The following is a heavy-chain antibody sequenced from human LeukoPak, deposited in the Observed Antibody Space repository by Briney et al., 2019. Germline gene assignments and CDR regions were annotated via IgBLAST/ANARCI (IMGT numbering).Heavy chain of an antibody. CDR3: AKDDYIWGSYRRGFDY. Sequence: GGSLRLSCAASGITFSSYGMHWVRQAPGKGLEWVADISYDGSNKYYADSVKGRFTISRDNSKNTLFLQMNSLRAEDTAAYYCAKDDYIWGSYRRGFDYWGQGTLVTVSS. D-gene: IGHD3-16*01. CDR2: ISYDGSNK. CDR1: GITFSSYG. V-gene: IGHV3-30*18. J-gene: IGHJ4*02.